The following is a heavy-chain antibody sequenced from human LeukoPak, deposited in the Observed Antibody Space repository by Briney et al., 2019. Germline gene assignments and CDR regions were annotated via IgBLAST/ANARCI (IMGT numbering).Heavy chain of an antibody. CDR2: ISGSGGST. J-gene: IGHJ3*02. Sequence: GVSLRLSCAASGFTFSSYAMSWVRQAPGKGLEWVSAISGSGGSTYYADSVKGRFTISRDNSKNTLCLQMNSLRAEDTAVYYCAKDYNVLLWFVGPDAFDIWGQGTMVTVSS. D-gene: IGHD3-10*01. CDR1: GFTFSSYA. V-gene: IGHV3-23*01. CDR3: AKDYNVLLWFVGPDAFDI.